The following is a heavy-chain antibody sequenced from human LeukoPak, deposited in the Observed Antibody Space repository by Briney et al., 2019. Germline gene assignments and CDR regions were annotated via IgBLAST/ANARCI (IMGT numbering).Heavy chain of an antibody. J-gene: IGHJ5*02. V-gene: IGHV4-59*01. CDR1: GGSISSYY. D-gene: IGHD2-8*01. CDR2: IYYSGST. CDR3: ARDWSYGVAPQGWFDP. Sequence: SETLSLTCTVSGGSISSYYWSWIRQPPGKGLEWIGYIYYSGSTNYNPSLMSRVTISVDTSENQFSLKLSSVTAADTAVYYCARDWSYGVAPQGWFDPWGQGTLVTVSS.